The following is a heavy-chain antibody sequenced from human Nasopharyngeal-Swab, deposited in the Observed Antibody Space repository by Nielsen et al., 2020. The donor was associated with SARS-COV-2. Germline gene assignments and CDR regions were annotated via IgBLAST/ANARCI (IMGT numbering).Heavy chain of an antibody. CDR3: ARDMGGMEDY. J-gene: IGHJ4*02. Sequence: GVSLKISCAASAFTVSSNYMSWVRQAPGKGLEWVSVIYSGGSTYYADSVKGRFTISRDNSKNTLYLQMNSLRAGDTAVYYCARDMGGMEDYWGQGTLVTVSS. CDR2: IYSGGST. CDR1: AFTVSSNY. D-gene: IGHD3-16*01. V-gene: IGHV3-53*01.